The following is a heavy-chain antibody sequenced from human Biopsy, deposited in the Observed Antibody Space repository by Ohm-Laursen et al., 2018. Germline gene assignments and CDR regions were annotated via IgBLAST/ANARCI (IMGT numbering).Heavy chain of an antibody. Sequence: GTLSLTCIVSSGSISSYYWSWIRQPPGKGLEWIGYIDYRGSTKYNPSLRSRVTMSIDTSRNQFSLKLSSVTAADTAVYYCATTTMDTSGWFGNYFDSWGQGTLVTVSA. V-gene: IGHV4-59*08. CDR1: SGSISSYY. D-gene: IGHD6-19*01. CDR2: IDYRGST. J-gene: IGHJ4*02. CDR3: ATTTMDTSGWFGNYFDS.